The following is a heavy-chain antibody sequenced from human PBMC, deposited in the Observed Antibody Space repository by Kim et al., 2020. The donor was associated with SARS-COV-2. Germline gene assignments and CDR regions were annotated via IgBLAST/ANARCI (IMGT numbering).Heavy chain of an antibody. V-gene: IGHV1-2*06. CDR3: ARSSLFDFDY. Sequence: ASVKVSCKASGYTFTDYHIHWVRQAPGQGLEWMGRLSANSGGTNYAQRFQGRVTMTRDTSISTVYLEMTRLRSDDTAVYYCARSSLFDFDYWGQGTLVTV. CDR1: GYTFTDYH. D-gene: IGHD2-21*01. J-gene: IGHJ4*02. CDR2: LSANSGGT.